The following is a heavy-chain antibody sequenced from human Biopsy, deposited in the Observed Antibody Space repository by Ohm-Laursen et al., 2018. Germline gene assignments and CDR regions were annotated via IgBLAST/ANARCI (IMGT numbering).Heavy chain of an antibody. J-gene: IGHJ6*02. CDR2: ITPASGGP. D-gene: IGHD3-3*01. CDR3: ARGQRHYYFWTGYSNADAMDV. V-gene: IGHV1-2*02. CDR1: VYTFIAYT. Sequence: ASVRASCNASVYTFIAYTIHWVRQAPRQGLEWMGWITPASGGPDYAQKFRGRVSMTRDTSISTVYMELKSLTSDDTAVYYCARGQRHYYFWTGYSNADAMDVWGQGTTVTVSS.